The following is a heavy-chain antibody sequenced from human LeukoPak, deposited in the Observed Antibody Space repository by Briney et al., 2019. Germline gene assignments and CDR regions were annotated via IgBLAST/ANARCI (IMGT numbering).Heavy chain of an antibody. CDR3: ARGARGSGTASDY. V-gene: IGHV3-74*01. CDR2: INSDGSST. CDR1: GFTFSSYW. D-gene: IGHD3-10*01. J-gene: IGHJ4*02. Sequence: GGSLRLSCAASGFTFSSYWMHWVRQAPGKGLVWVSRINSDGSSTNYADSVKGRFTISRDNAKNALHLQMNSLRAEDTAVYYCARGARGSGTASDYWGQGTLVTVSS.